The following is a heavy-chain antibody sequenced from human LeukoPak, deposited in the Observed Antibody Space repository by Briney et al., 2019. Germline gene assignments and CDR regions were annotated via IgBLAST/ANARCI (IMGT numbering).Heavy chain of an antibody. CDR2: IWFEGSNE. CDR3: ARTRRYPSGSYLRYPYFGLDV. Sequence: GGSLRLSCASSGFTLSGYGMHWVRQAPGKGLEWLALIWFEGSNEDYADSVKGRFTISRDNSKNTLYLQMNPLRAEDTAVYFCARTRRYPSGSYLRYPYFGLDVWGQGTTVTVSS. J-gene: IGHJ6*02. D-gene: IGHD6-19*01. V-gene: IGHV3-33*01. CDR1: GFTLSGYG.